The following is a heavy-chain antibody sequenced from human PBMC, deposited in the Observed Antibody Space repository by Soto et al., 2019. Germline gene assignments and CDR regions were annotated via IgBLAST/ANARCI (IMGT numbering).Heavy chain of an antibody. V-gene: IGHV3-21*01. D-gene: IGHD3-10*01. CDR3: ARGLEESWFDP. J-gene: IGHJ5*02. CDR1: GFTFSSYS. CDR2: ISSSSSYI. Sequence: LRLSCAASGFTFSSYSMNWVRQAPGKGLEWVSSISSSSSYIYYADSVKGRFTISRDNAKNSLYLQMNSLRAEDTAVYYCARGLEESWFDPWGQGTLVTVSS.